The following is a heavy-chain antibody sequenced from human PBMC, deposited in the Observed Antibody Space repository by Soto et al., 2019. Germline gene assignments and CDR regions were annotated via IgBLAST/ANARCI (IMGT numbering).Heavy chain of an antibody. CDR1: GGSISSGDYY. J-gene: IGHJ6*02. V-gene: IGHV4-31*03. D-gene: IGHD2-15*01. CDR2: IYDSRRT. CDR3: ARERTDATGVFGMDV. Sequence: QVQLQESGPGLVKPSQTLSLTCTVSGGSISSGDYYWTWIRQHPGKGLEWIGYIYDSRRTYYNPSLKSRLTISVDTSKNQCWLKLSSVSAAYTAVDYCARERTDATGVFGMDVWGQGTTVTVSS.